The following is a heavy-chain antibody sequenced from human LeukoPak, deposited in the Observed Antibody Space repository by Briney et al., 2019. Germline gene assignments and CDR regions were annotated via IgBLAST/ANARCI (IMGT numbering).Heavy chain of an antibody. V-gene: IGHV4-4*09. J-gene: IGHJ5*02. CDR2: IYTSGST. Sequence: SETLSLTCTVSGGSISSYYWSWIRQPPGKGLEWIGYIYTSGSTNYNPSLKSRVTISVDTSKNQFSLKLSSVTAADTAVYYCARQRYSGSHNWFDPWGQGTLVTVSS. D-gene: IGHD1-26*01. CDR3: ARQRYSGSHNWFDP. CDR1: GGSISSYY.